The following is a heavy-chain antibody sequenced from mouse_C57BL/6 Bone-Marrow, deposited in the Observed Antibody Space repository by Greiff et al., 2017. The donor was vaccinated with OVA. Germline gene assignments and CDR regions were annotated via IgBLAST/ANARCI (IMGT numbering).Heavy chain of an antibody. V-gene: IGHV1-15*01. J-gene: IGHJ2*01. CDR1: GYTFTDYE. CDR2: IDPETGGT. CDR3: TRWGTMVTLDW. D-gene: IGHD2-2*01. Sequence: VQLQQSGAELVRPGASVTLSCKASGYTFTDYEMHWVKQTPVHGLEWIGAIDPETGGTAYNQKFKGKAILTADKSSSTAYMELRSLTSEDSAVYYCTRWGTMVTLDWWGQGTTLTVSS.